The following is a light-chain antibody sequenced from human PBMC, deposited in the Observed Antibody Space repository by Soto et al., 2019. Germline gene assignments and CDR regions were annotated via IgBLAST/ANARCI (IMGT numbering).Light chain of an antibody. CDR3: QHYDGFPWT. Sequence: DIQMTQSPSTLSASRGDRVTITCRASQNISNWLAWYQQKPGKAPKLLIYKASSLEGGVPSRFSDSASGTEFTLTISSLQPDDFATYYCQHYDGFPWTFGQGTKVEIK. V-gene: IGKV1-5*03. CDR2: KAS. CDR1: QNISNW. J-gene: IGKJ1*01.